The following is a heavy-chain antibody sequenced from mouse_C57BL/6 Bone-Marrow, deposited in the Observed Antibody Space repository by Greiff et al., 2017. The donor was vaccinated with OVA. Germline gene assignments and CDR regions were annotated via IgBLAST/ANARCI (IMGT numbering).Heavy chain of an antibody. D-gene: IGHD2-4*01. V-gene: IGHV7-1*01. CDR2: SRNKANDYTT. CDR1: GFTFSDFY. J-gene: IGHJ4*01. CDR3: ARDAEGYDYDGMDY. Sequence: EVKLVESGGGLVQSGRSLRLSCATSGFTFSDFYMEWVRQAPGKGLEWIAASRNKANDYTTEYSASVKGRFIVSRDTSQSILYLQMNALRAEDTAIYYCARDAEGYDYDGMDYWGQGTSVTVSS.